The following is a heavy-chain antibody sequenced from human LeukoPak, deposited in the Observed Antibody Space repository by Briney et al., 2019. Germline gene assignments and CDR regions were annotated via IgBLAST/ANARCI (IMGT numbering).Heavy chain of an antibody. CDR1: GGSISGTNW. D-gene: IGHD1-26*01. CDR3: SRESGPFCHFGY. CDR2: ISLAGQT. Sequence: SETLSLTCGVSGGSISGTNWWSWVRQPPGQGLEWIGGISLAGQTNYNPSLNGRVTMSLDKSSDQLSLHLTSVTAADTATYFCSRESGPFCHFGYWGQGTLVIVSS. V-gene: IGHV4/OR15-8*02. J-gene: IGHJ4*02.